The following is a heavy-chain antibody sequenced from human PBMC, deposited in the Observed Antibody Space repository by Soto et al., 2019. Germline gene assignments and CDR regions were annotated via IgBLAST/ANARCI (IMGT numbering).Heavy chain of an antibody. D-gene: IGHD3-22*01. CDR2: IHYSGNT. J-gene: IGHJ4*02. V-gene: IGHV4-31*03. CDR1: GGSIGSGGYY. Sequence: QVQLQESGPGLVKPSQTLSLTCTVSGGSIGSGGYYWDWIRQHPGKGPEWIGYIHYSGNTYYNPSLKRRLTISLDTSKTQFSLHLSSVTAADTAVYYCATNHDDISGRTPLLFDSWGQGTLVTVSS. CDR3: ATNHDDISGRTPLLFDS.